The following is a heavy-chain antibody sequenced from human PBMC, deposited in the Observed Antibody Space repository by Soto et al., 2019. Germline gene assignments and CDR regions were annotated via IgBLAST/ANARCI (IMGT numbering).Heavy chain of an antibody. CDR2: IYWDDDK. D-gene: IGHD3-10*01. Sequence: QITLKESGPTLVKPTQTLTLTCTFSGFSLRKSGMGVGWIRQPPGQALEWLAIIYWDDDKRYTPSLKNRLTITTDPTKDRVVLTLTNMDPMDTGTYYCAHRPGDNWFDPWGQGTLVTVSS. J-gene: IGHJ5*02. CDR1: GFSLRKSGMG. V-gene: IGHV2-5*02. CDR3: AHRPGDNWFDP.